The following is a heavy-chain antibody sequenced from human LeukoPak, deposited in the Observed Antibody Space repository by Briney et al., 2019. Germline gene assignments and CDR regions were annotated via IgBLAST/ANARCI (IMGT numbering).Heavy chain of an antibody. V-gene: IGHV4-34*01. CDR2: INHSGST. Sequence: SETLSLTCAVYGGSFSGYYWSWIRQRPGKGLEWIGEINHSGSTNYNPSLKSRVTISVDTSKNQFSLKLSSVTAADTAVYYCARTSVTAMSRGEWFDPWGQGTLVTVSS. CDR1: GGSFSGYY. J-gene: IGHJ5*02. CDR3: ARTSVTAMSRGEWFDP. D-gene: IGHD5-18*01.